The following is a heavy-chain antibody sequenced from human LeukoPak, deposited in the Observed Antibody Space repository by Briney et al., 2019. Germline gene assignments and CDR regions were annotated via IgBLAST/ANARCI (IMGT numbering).Heavy chain of an antibody. Sequence: SETLSLTCTVSGGSISSSNYYWGWIRQPPGKGLEWIGSIYYSRNTYYNPSLKSRVTISVDTSKSQFSLRLSSVTAADTAVYYCARGPWSSFDSWGQGTLVTVSS. CDR2: IYYSRNT. CDR1: GGSISSSNYY. V-gene: IGHV4-39*07. CDR3: ARGPWSSFDS. J-gene: IGHJ4*02. D-gene: IGHD1-26*01.